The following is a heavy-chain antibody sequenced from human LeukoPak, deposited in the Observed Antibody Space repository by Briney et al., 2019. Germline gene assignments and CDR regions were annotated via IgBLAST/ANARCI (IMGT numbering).Heavy chain of an antibody. V-gene: IGHV4-59*01. D-gene: IGHD4-17*01. CDR1: GGSISSYY. J-gene: IGHJ1*01. CDR2: IYYSGST. CDR3: ARSTTVTPLQH. Sequence: SETLSLTCTVSGGSISSYYWSRIRQPPGKGLEWIGYIYYSGSTNYNPSLKSRVTISVDTSKNQFSLKLSSVTAADTAVYYCARSTTVTPLQHWGQGTLVTVSS.